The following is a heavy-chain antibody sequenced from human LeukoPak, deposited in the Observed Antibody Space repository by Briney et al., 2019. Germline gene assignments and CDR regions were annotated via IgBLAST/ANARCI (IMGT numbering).Heavy chain of an antibody. Sequence: GGSLRLSCAASGFTFSSYEMNWVRQAPGKGLEWVSYISSSGSTIYYADSVKGRFTISRDNAKNPLYLQMNSLRAEDTAVYYCAELGITMIGGGWGKGTTVTISS. D-gene: IGHD3-10*02. CDR3: AELGITMIGGG. J-gene: IGHJ6*04. V-gene: IGHV3-48*03. CDR2: ISSSGSTI. CDR1: GFTFSSYE.